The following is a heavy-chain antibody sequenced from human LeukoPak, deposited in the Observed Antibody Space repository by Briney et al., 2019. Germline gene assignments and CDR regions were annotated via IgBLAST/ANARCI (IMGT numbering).Heavy chain of an antibody. CDR3: ARERLSDSSGYYWDY. CDR1: GFTFSSYW. CDR2: IKQDGSEK. V-gene: IGHV3-7*01. D-gene: IGHD3-22*01. J-gene: IGHJ4*02. Sequence: GGSLRLSCAASGFTFSSYWMSWVRQAPGKGLEWVANIKQDGSEKYYVDSVKGRLTISRDNAKNSLYLQMNSLRAEDTAVYYCARERLSDSSGYYWDYWGQGTLVTVSS.